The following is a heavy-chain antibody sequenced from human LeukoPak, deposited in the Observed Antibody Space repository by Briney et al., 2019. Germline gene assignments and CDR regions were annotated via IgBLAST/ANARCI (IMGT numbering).Heavy chain of an antibody. Sequence: PGGSLRLSCAASGFTFSSYEMNWVRQAPGKGLEWVSYISSSGSTTYYADSVKGRFTISRDNAKNSLYLQMNSLRAEDTAVYYCARVYGMDVWGQGTTVTVSS. CDR1: GFTFSSYE. J-gene: IGHJ6*02. CDR3: ARVYGMDV. V-gene: IGHV3-48*03. CDR2: ISSSGSTT.